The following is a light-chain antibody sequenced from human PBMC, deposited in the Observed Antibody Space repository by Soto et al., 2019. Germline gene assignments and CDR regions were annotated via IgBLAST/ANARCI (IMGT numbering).Light chain of an antibody. J-gene: IGKJ1*01. CDR2: WAS. CDR1: QSVSSK. Sequence: EIVMTQSPATLSVSPGERATLSCRASQSVSSKLAWYQQKPGQPPKLLIHWASTRESGVPDRFSGSGSGTDFTLTISSLQAEDVAVYYCQQYYRMPKTFGQGTKVEIK. CDR3: QQYYRMPKT. V-gene: IGKV3-15*01.